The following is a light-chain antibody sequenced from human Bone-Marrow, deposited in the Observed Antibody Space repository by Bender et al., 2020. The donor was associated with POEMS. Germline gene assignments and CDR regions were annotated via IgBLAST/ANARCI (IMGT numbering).Light chain of an antibody. CDR2: EVS. CDR3: CSYAGSYTVM. V-gene: IGLV2-14*03. Sequence: QSTLTQPASVSGSPGQSITISCTGTSSDIGGYSYVSWYQQHPGKPPKLIISEVSARPSGVSSRFSGSKSGNTASLTISGLQVEDEADYYCCSYAGSYTVMFGGGTKLTVL. J-gene: IGLJ3*02. CDR1: SSDIGGYSY.